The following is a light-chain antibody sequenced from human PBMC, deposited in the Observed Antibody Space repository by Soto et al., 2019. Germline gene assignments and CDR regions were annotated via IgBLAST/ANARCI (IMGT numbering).Light chain of an antibody. CDR3: QQYGSSPWT. Sequence: EIVLTQSPATLSLSPGERATLSCGASQSVRSGNLAWYQQKPGLAPRLVIYNVSDRAAGIPDRFSGSGSGTGFTLIITRLEPEDVASYYCQQYGSSPWTFGQGTTVEVK. V-gene: IGKV3D-20*01. CDR1: QSVRSGN. CDR2: NVS. J-gene: IGKJ1*01.